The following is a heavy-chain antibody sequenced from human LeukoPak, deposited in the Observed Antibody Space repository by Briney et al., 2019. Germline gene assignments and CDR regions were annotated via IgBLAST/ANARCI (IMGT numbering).Heavy chain of an antibody. CDR3: VRDLRAVSYGFD. CDR1: GFRFTSYW. Sequence: PGGSPTLSCAASGFRFTSYWMSWVRQAPGKGLELVANIKQDGSERYYVDSVKGRFTISRDNGKNSVYLQMNSLRAEDTALYYCVRDLRAVSYGFDWGQGTLVTVSS. D-gene: IGHD3-16*01. CDR2: IKQDGSER. J-gene: IGHJ4*02. V-gene: IGHV3-7*01.